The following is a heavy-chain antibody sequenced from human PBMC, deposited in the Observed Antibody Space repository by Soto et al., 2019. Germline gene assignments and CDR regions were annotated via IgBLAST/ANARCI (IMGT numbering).Heavy chain of an antibody. CDR1: GGSINTFY. J-gene: IGHJ4*02. V-gene: IGHV4-4*07. Sequence: QVRLQESGPGLLKPSETLSLTCTVSGGSINTFYWSWVRQPAGKGLEWIGRIFSSGSTSFNPSFESRVAMSVDTSKHHFSLNLSSVTAADMAVYYCAREGSYSAYNFAHGIQLWSFDFWGQGALVTVSS. CDR2: IFSSGST. CDR3: AREGSYSAYNFAHGIQLWSFDF. D-gene: IGHD5-12*01.